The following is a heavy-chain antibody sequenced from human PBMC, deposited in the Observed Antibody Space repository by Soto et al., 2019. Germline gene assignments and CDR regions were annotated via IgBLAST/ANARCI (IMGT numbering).Heavy chain of an antibody. CDR1: GYTFTSYD. Sequence: QVQLVQSGAEVKKPGASVKVSCKASGYTFTSYDINWVRQATGQGLEWMGWMNPNSGNIGYAQKFQGRVTMTRNTSISTAYMELSSLRSEDTAVYYCARVVVTIFGVAYLDYWGQGTLVTVSS. CDR2: MNPNSGNI. D-gene: IGHD3-3*01. J-gene: IGHJ4*02. V-gene: IGHV1-8*01. CDR3: ARVVVTIFGVAYLDY.